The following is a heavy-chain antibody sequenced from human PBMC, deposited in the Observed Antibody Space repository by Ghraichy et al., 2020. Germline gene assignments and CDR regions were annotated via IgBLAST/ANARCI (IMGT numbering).Heavy chain of an antibody. Sequence: GGSLRLSCAASGFTFSSYSMNWVRQAPGKGLEWVSYISSSSSTIYYADSVKGRFTISRDNAKNSLYLQMNSLRDEDTAVYYCARDWFSGSDPSLFDYWGQGTLVTVSS. J-gene: IGHJ4*02. V-gene: IGHV3-48*02. D-gene: IGHD1-26*01. CDR2: ISSSSSTI. CDR3: ARDWFSGSDPSLFDY. CDR1: GFTFSSYS.